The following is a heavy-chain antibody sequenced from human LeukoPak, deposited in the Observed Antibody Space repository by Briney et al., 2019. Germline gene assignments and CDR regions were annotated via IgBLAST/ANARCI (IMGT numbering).Heavy chain of an antibody. V-gene: IGHV7-4-1*02. CDR2: INTNTGNP. CDR3: ARDSEGAFDI. Sequence: ALVKLSCKASGYTFTSYAMNWVRQAPGQGLEWMGWINTNTGNPTYAKSFTGRFVFSLDTSVSTAYLQISSLKAEDTAVYYCARDSEGAFDIWGQGTMVTVSS. J-gene: IGHJ3*02. CDR1: GYTFTSYA.